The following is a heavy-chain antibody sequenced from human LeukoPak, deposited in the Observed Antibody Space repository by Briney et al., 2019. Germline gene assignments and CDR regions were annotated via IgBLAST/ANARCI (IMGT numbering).Heavy chain of an antibody. CDR1: GGSISSSSYY. CDR2: IYYSGST. CDR3: ARATGRFYYYYYMDV. J-gene: IGHJ6*03. D-gene: IGHD4-17*01. Sequence: SETLSLTCTVSGGSISSSSYYWGWIRQPPGKGLEWIGSIYYSGSTYYNPSLKSRVTISVDTSKNQFSLKLSSVTAADTAVYYCARATGRFYYYYYMDVWGKGTTVTVSS. V-gene: IGHV4-39*07.